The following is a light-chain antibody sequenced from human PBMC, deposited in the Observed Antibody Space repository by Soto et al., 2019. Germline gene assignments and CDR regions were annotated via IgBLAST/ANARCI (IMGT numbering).Light chain of an antibody. CDR2: DAS. J-gene: IGKJ1*01. V-gene: IGKV3-20*01. Sequence: EIVLTQSPGTLSLSPGERATLSCRASQSVSTTYLAWFQQKPGQPPRLLIHDASSRAAGIPDRFSGSGSGTDFTLTISRLEPEDFAVYYCHQYDASLGTFGPGTKVEIK. CDR1: QSVSTTY. CDR3: HQYDASLGT.